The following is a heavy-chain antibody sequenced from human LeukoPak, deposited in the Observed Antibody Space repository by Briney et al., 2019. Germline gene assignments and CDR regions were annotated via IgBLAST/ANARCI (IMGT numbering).Heavy chain of an antibody. CDR1: GGSFSGYY. CDR2: INHSGST. CDR3: ARGGCGGDCYYWFDP. V-gene: IGHV4-34*01. D-gene: IGHD2-21*01. J-gene: IGHJ5*02. Sequence: PSETLSLTCAVYGGSFSGYYWSWIRQPPGKGLEWIGEINHSGSTNYNPSPKSRVTISVDTSKNQFSLKLSSVTAADTAVYYCARGGCGGDCYYWFDPWGQGTLVTVSS.